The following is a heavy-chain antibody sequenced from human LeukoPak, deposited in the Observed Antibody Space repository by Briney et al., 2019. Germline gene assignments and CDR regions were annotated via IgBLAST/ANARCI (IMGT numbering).Heavy chain of an antibody. D-gene: IGHD3/OR15-3a*01. Sequence: SETLSLTCTVSGGSISSYYWSWIRQPPGKGLEWIGYIYYSGSTDYNPSLKSRVTISVDTSKNQFSLRLTSVTATDTAMYYCARQTGSGLFTLPGGQGTLVTVSS. CDR3: ARQTGSGLFTLP. CDR1: GGSISSYY. CDR2: IYYSGST. V-gene: IGHV4-59*08. J-gene: IGHJ4*02.